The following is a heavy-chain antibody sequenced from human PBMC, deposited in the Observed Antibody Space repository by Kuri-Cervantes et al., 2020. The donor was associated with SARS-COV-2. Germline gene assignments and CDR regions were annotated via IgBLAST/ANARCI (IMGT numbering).Heavy chain of an antibody. D-gene: IGHD4-17*01. V-gene: IGHV4-59*01. J-gene: IGHJ5*02. Sequence: AESLRLTCTASGFSISSYYWSWIRQPPGKGLEWIGYIYYSGSTNYNPSLKSRVTISVDKSKNQFSLKLSSVTAADTAVSYCARELGLTTVSWFDRWGQGTLVTVSS. CDR2: IYYSGST. CDR1: GFSISSYY. CDR3: ARELGLTTVSWFDR.